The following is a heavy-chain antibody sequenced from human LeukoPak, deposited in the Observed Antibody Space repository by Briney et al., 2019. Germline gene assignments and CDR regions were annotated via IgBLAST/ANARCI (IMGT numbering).Heavy chain of an antibody. Sequence: GGSLRLSCAASGFTFSSYGMHWVRQAPGKGLEWVAAISYDGTNKYYADSVKGRFTISRDNSKNTLSLQMNSLRAEDTAVYYCARDRESRDGYNWLHFDYWGQGALVTVSS. CDR2: ISYDGTNK. CDR1: GFTFSSYG. D-gene: IGHD5-24*01. CDR3: ARDRESRDGYNWLHFDY. V-gene: IGHV3-30*03. J-gene: IGHJ4*02.